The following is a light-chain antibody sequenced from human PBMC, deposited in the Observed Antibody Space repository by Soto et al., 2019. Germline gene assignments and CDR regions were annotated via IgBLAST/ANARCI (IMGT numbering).Light chain of an antibody. Sequence: QSVLTQPPSSSGSPGQSVTISCTGTSSDVGYYNYVSWYQQHPGKAPKLMIYEVSKRPSGVPDRFSGSKSGNTASLSVSGLQAEDEADYSCGSYAASNAYVFGTGTKVTVL. CDR3: GSYAASNAYV. J-gene: IGLJ1*01. CDR1: SSDVGYYNY. V-gene: IGLV2-8*01. CDR2: EVS.